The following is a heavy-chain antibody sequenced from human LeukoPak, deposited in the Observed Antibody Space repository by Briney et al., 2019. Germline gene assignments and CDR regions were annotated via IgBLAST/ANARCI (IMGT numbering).Heavy chain of an antibody. D-gene: IGHD2-15*01. CDR1: GGSFSGYY. J-gene: IGHJ6*04. V-gene: IGHV4-34*01. CDR3: ARGPYCSGGSCYSQGYYYGMDV. Sequence: SGSLSLTCAVYGGSFSGYYWSWIRQPPGKGLEWIGEINHSGSTNYNPSLKGRVTISVDTSKNQFSLKLSSVTAADTAVYYCARGPYCSGGSCYSQGYYYGMDVWGKGTTVTVSS. CDR2: INHSGST.